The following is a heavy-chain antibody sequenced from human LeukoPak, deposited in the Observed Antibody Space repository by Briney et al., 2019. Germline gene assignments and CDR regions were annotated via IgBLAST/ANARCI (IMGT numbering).Heavy chain of an antibody. CDR2: ISYDRSNK. CDR1: GFTFSSYG. V-gene: IGHV3-30*18. CDR3: AKALNNDYVWGSYRYDRYYFDY. Sequence: GGSLRLSCAASGFTFSSYGMHWVRQAPGKGLEWVSVISYDRSNKYYADSVKGRFTIFRDNSKNTLYLQMNSLRAEDTAVYYCAKALNNDYVWGSYRYDRYYFDYWGQGTLVTVSS. J-gene: IGHJ4*02. D-gene: IGHD3-16*02.